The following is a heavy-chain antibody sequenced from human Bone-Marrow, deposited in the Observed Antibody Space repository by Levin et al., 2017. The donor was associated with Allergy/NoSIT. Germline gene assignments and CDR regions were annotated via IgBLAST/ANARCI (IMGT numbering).Heavy chain of an antibody. V-gene: IGHV1-3*01. Sequence: ASVKVSCKASGYTFTSYAMHWVRQAPGQRLEWMGWINAGNGNTKYSQKFQGRVTITRDTSASTAYMELSSLRSEDTAVYYCASVSRGSSWSLDYYYGMDVWGQGTTVTVSS. J-gene: IGHJ6*02. CDR1: GYTFTSYA. CDR2: INAGNGNT. CDR3: ASVSRGSSWSLDYYYGMDV. D-gene: IGHD6-13*01.